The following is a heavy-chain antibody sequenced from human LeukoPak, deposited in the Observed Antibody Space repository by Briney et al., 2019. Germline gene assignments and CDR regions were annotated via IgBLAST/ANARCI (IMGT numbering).Heavy chain of an antibody. CDR1: SGSISSYY. V-gene: IGHV4-59*01. D-gene: IGHD5-18*01. CDR2: IYYSGST. Sequence: SQSLSLTCTVSSGSISSYYWSWIRQPPAKGLEWIGYIYYSGSTNYNPSLKSRVTISVDTSKNQFSLKLSSVTAADTAVYYCARDHGGYSYFDYWGQGTLVTVSS. CDR3: ARDHGGYSYFDY. J-gene: IGHJ4*02.